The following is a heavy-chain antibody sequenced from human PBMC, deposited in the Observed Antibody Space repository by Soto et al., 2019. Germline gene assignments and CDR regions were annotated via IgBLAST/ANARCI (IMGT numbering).Heavy chain of an antibody. CDR2: IIPIFGTA. CDR1: GGTFSSYA. J-gene: IGHJ6*02. Sequence: VKVSCKASGGTFSSYAISWVRQAPGQGLEWMGGIIPIFGTANYAQKFQGRVTITADESTSTAYMELSSLRSEDTAVYYCARFSRPDYGDPGRDYYYGMDVWGQGTTVTVSS. CDR3: ARFSRPDYGDPGRDYYYGMDV. V-gene: IGHV1-69*13. D-gene: IGHD4-17*01.